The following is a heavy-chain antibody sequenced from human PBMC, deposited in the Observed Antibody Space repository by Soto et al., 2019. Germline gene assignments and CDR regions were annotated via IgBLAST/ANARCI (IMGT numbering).Heavy chain of an antibody. CDR2: IIPIFGTA. D-gene: IGHD3-22*01. CDR1: GGTFRNHA. V-gene: IGHV1-69*01. CDR3: ARDATYYDSSGYFPRHEYFDH. J-gene: IGHJ4*02. Sequence: QVQLVQSGAEVKKPGSSVKVSCKASGGTFRNHAITWVRQAPGQGLEWMGGIIPIFGTANYAETFQGRVTITADESTSTLYMELSSLRSEDTAVYYCARDATYYDSSGYFPRHEYFDHWGQGTLVTVSS.